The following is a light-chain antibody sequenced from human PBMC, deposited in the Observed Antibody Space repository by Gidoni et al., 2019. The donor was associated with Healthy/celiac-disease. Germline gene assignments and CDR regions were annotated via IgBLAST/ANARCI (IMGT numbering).Light chain of an antibody. CDR1: QSLLHSNGYNY. V-gene: IGKV2-28*01. Sequence: DIVMTQSPLSLPVTPGEPASISCRSSQSLLHSNGYNYLDWYLQKPGQSPQLLIYLGSNRASGVPDRVSGSGSGTDFTLKISRVEAEDVGVYYYMQALQTPFTFGPGTKVDIK. CDR2: LGS. CDR3: MQALQTPFT. J-gene: IGKJ3*01.